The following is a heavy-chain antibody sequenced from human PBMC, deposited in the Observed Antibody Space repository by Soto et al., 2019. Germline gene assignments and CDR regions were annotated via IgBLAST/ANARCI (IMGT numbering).Heavy chain of an antibody. CDR1: GFTFSSYA. J-gene: IGHJ4*02. D-gene: IGHD6-19*01. CDR2: INHSGST. V-gene: IGHV4-34*01. Sequence: LRLSCAASGFTFSSYAMSWIRQPPGKGLEWIGEINHSGSTNYNPSLKSRVTISVDTSKNQFPLKLSSVTAADTAVYYCASLHSSGWYYFDYWGQGTLVTVSS. CDR3: ASLHSSGWYYFDY.